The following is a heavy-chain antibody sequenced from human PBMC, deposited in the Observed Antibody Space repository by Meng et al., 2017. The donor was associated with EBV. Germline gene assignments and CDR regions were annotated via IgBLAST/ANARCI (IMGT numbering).Heavy chain of an antibody. CDR2: LPSDGGNT. D-gene: IGHD1-26*01. V-gene: IGHV3-30*03. CDR1: GFTFSGYG. J-gene: IGHJ5*02. CDR3: ARDLSGRFDP. Sequence: VELVEWGGGVVQPGRSLSLSCAASGFTFSGYGMFWVRQAPGKGPEWVAILPSDGGNTYYSDSVKGRFTISRDNSKKTLYLQMNSLRAEDTAVYYCARDLSGRFDPWGQGTLVTVSS.